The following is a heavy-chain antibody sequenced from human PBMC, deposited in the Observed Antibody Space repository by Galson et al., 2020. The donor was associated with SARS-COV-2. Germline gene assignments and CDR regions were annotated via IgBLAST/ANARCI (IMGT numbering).Heavy chain of an antibody. Sequence: GGSLRLSCAASGFTFKSHGFHWVRQAPGKGLEWVSFISDNGRRKYYAASVKGRFTISRDDSKNTIYLQMSSLRLEDTALYYCARDLSGGWASDYWCQGTLVAVSS. CDR1: GFTFKSHG. CDR2: ISDNGRRK. CDR3: ARDLSGGWASDY. V-gene: IGHV3-30*04. D-gene: IGHD3-16*01. J-gene: IGHJ4*02.